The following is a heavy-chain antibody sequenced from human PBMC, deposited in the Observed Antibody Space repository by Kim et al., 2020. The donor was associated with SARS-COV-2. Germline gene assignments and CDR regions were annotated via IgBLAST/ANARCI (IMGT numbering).Heavy chain of an antibody. CDR1: GFTFSSYA. V-gene: IGHV3-30-3*01. D-gene: IGHD5-18*01. J-gene: IGHJ6*02. CDR3: ARDADLRGYSYTSDYYYYYGMDV. CDR2: ISYDGSNK. Sequence: GGSLRLSCAASGFTFSSYAMHWVRQAPGKGLEWVAVISYDGSNKYYADSVKGRFTISRDNSKNTLYLQMNSLRAEDTAVYYCARDADLRGYSYTSDYYYYYGMDVWGQGTTVTVSS.